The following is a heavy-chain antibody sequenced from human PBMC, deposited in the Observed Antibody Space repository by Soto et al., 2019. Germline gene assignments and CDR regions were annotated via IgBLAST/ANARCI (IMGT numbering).Heavy chain of an antibody. D-gene: IGHD3-22*01. V-gene: IGHV4-30-2*01. J-gene: IGHJ4*02. Sequence: SETLSLTCAVSGGSISSGGYSWSWILQPPGKGLEWIGYIYHSGSTYYNPSLKSRVTISVDRSKNQFSLKLSSVTAADTAVYYCARISSGYDYWGQGTLVTV. CDR2: IYHSGST. CDR3: ARISSGYDY. CDR1: GGSISSGGYS.